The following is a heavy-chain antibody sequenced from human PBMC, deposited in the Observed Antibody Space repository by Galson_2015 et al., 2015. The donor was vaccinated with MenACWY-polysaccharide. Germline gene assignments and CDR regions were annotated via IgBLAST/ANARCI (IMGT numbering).Heavy chain of an antibody. CDR3: ARDLISGYDSRGYGY. Sequence: SLRLSCAASGFTFSSYSMNWVRQAPGKGLEWVSYISSSSSTIYYADSVKGRFTISRDNAKNSLYLQMNGLRAEDTAVYYCARDLISGYDSRGYGYWGQGTLVTVSS. J-gene: IGHJ4*02. D-gene: IGHD3-22*01. CDR2: ISSSSSTI. V-gene: IGHV3-48*01. CDR1: GFTFSSYS.